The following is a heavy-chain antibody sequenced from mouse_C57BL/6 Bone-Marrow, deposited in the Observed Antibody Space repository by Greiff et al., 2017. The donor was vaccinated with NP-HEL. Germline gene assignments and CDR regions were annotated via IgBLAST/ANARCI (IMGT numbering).Heavy chain of an antibody. CDR1: GYTFTDYE. D-gene: IGHD1-1*01. Sequence: QVTLKESGAELVRPGASVTLSCKASGYTFTDYEMHWVKQTPVHGLEWIGAIDPETGGTAYNQKFKGKAILTADESSSTAYMELRSLTSEDSAVYYCTRVLYYYGSSSYYFDYWGQGTTLTVSS. V-gene: IGHV1-15*01. J-gene: IGHJ2*01. CDR2: IDPETGGT. CDR3: TRVLYYYGSSSYYFDY.